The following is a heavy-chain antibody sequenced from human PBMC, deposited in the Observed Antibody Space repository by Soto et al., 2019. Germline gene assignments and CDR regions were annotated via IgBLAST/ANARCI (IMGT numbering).Heavy chain of an antibody. V-gene: IGHV3-23*01. Sequence: EVQLLESGGGLVQPGGSLRLSCAASGFTFSNYAMGWVRQAPGRGLEGDSFIGGGGSTSYYADSVKGRFTISRDNSKNTLYLQMNSLGAEDTAVYYCAKRGGDYGSRYSYYLDLWCKGTTVTVSS. CDR3: AKRGGDYGSRYSYYLDL. D-gene: IGHD3-16*01. CDR2: IGGGGSTS. CDR1: GFTFSNYA. J-gene: IGHJ6*03.